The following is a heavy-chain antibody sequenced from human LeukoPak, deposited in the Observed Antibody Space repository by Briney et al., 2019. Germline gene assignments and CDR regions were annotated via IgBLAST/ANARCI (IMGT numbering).Heavy chain of an antibody. CDR2: ISAYNGNT. Sequence: ASVKVSCKASGYTFTSYGISWVRQAPGQGLEWMGWISAYNGNTNYAQKLQGRVTMTTDTSTSTAYMELRSLRSDDTAVYYCAREVDSSANYASSGAFDLWGQGTMVIVSS. CDR3: AREVDSSANYASSGAFDL. CDR1: GYTFTSYG. V-gene: IGHV1-18*01. J-gene: IGHJ3*01. D-gene: IGHD6-19*01.